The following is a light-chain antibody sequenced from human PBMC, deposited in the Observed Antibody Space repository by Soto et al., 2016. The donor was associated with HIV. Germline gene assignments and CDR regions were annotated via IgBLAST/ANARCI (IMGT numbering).Light chain of an antibody. J-gene: IGKJ4*01. CDR2: GAS. CDR3: QQSYITPXLT. Sequence: DIQMTQSPSSLSASVGDRVTITCRASQSISSYLNWYQEKPGKAPKLLIYGASSLQSGVPSRFSGSGSGTDFTLTIRNLQPEDFATYYCQQSYITPXLTFGGGTKVEIK. V-gene: IGKV1-39*01. CDR1: QSISSY.